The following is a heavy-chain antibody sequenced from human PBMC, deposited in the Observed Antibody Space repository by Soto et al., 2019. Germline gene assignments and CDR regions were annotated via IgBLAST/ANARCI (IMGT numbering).Heavy chain of an antibody. CDR3: ARVPDR. CDR2: IYHSGST. V-gene: IGHV4-30-2*01. J-gene: IGHJ5*02. CDR1: GGSISSGGYF. D-gene: IGHD2-2*01. Sequence: SETLSLTCAVSGGSISSGGYFWSWIRQPPGKGLEWIGYIYHSGSTYYNPSLKSRVSISVDRSKNQFSLKLSSVTAADTAVYYCARVPDRWGQGTLVTVSS.